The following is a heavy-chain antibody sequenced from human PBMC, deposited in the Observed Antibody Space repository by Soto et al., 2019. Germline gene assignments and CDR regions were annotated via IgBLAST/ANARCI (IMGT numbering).Heavy chain of an antibody. CDR3: ARDLGYCSSTSCSRVGGMDV. J-gene: IGHJ6*02. V-gene: IGHV1-69*01. Sequence: QVQLVQSGAEVKKPGSSVKVSCKASGGTFSSYAISWVRQAPGQGREWMGGIIPIFGTANYAQKFQGRVTITADESTSTAYMELSSLRSEDTAVYYCARDLGYCSSTSCSRVGGMDVWGQGTTVTVSS. D-gene: IGHD2-2*01. CDR1: GGTFSSYA. CDR2: IIPIFGTA.